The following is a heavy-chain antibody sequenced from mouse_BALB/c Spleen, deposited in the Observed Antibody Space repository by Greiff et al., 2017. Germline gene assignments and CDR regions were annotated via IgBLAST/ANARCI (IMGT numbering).Heavy chain of an antibody. CDR3: AREGIYYDYEGYAMDY. J-gene: IGHJ4*01. D-gene: IGHD2-4*01. Sequence: DVKLVESGGGLVQPGGSLKLSCAASGFTFSSYCMSWVRQTPDKRLELVATINSNGGSTYYPDSVKGRFTISRDNAKNTLYLQMSSLKSEDTAMYYGAREGIYYDYEGYAMDYWGQGTSVTVSS. CDR1: GFTFSSYC. CDR2: INSNGGST. V-gene: IGHV5-6-3*01.